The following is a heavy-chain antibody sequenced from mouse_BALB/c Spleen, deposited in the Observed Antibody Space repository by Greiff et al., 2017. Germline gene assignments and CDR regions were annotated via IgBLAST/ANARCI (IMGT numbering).Heavy chain of an antibody. CDR1: GFTIKDYY. CDR2: IDPENGDT. J-gene: IGHJ2*01. V-gene: IGHV14-4*02. Sequence: VQLQQSGAELVRSGASVKLSCTASGFTIKDYYMHWVKQRPEQGLEWIGWIDPENGDTEYAPKFQGKATLTADTSSNTAYLQLSSLTSEDTAVYYCNAEVYWGQGTTVTVSS. CDR3: NAEVY.